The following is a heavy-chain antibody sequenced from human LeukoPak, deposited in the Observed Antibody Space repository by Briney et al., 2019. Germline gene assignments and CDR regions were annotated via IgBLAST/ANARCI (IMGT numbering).Heavy chain of an antibody. CDR2: IYYSGST. CDR3: AGGVGTTVTPYYYGMDV. Sequence: SETLSLTCTVSGGSISSGGYYWSWIRQHPGKGLAWIGYIYYSGSTYYNPSLKSRVTISVDTSKNQFSLKLSSVTAADTAVYYCAGGVGTTVTPYYYGMDVWGQGTTVTVSS. V-gene: IGHV4-31*03. J-gene: IGHJ6*02. D-gene: IGHD4-17*01. CDR1: GGSISSGGYY.